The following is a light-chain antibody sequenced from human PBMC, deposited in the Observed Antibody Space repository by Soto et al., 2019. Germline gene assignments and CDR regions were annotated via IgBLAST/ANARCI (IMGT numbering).Light chain of an antibody. CDR1: QSIFYSSNNKNY. J-gene: IGKJ1*01. Sequence: DIVMTQSPDSLAVSLGERATINCKSSQSIFYSSNNKNYLTWYQQKPGQPPKLLIYWASTRESGGPDRFSGSGSGTDFTLTISSLQAEDLAVYYCQQYYSTPWTFGQGTKVEIK. CDR3: QQYYSTPWT. CDR2: WAS. V-gene: IGKV4-1*01.